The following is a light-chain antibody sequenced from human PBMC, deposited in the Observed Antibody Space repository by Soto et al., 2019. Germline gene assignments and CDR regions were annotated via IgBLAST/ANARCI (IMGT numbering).Light chain of an antibody. Sequence: QSALTQPRAVSGSPGQSVTIYCTGTSSDVGNYERVSWYQQHPGKGPQLMIYDVTKRPSGVPDRFSGSKSGNTASLTISGLQAEDESDYYCCSYAGGLTWVFGGGTKLTVL. J-gene: IGLJ3*02. CDR3: CSYAGGLTWV. CDR2: DVT. CDR1: SSDVGNYER. V-gene: IGLV2-11*01.